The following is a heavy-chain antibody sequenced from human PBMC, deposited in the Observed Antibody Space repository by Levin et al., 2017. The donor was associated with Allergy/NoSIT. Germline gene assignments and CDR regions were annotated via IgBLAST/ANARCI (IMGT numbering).Heavy chain of an antibody. V-gene: IGHV1-2*04. CDR2: INPNSGGT. CDR3: ARGVRYFDWFTSSGAFDI. CDR1: GYTFTGYY. D-gene: IGHD3-9*01. J-gene: IGHJ3*02. Sequence: ASVKVSCKASGYTFTGYYMHWVRQAPGQGLEWMGWINPNSGGTNYAQKFQGWVTMTRDTSISTAYMELSRLRSDDTAVYYCARGVRYFDWFTSSGAFDIWGQGTMVTVSS.